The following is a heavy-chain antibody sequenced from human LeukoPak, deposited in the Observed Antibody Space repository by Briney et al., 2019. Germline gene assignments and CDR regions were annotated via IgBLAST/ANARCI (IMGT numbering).Heavy chain of an antibody. CDR2: MSSDGNKN. D-gene: IGHD2-21*02. V-gene: IGHV3-30*18. CDR1: GFTFSSYG. Sequence: SGGSLRLSCVASGFTFSSYGMHWVRQAPGKGLEWVAFMSSDGNKNYYEDSVKGRFTISRDNSKNTLFLQMSSLRPEDTAVYYCAKHDGPIVVVTVKLDYWGQGTLVTVSS. CDR3: AKHDGPIVVVTVKLDY. J-gene: IGHJ4*02.